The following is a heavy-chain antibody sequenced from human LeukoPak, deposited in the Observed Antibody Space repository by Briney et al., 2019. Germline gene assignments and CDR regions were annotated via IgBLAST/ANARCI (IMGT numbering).Heavy chain of an antibody. CDR1: GFTFSDFY. J-gene: IGHJ4*02. CDR2: ISSSGVTI. CDR3: AKGYKYGHY. V-gene: IGHV3-11*01. D-gene: IGHD5-24*01. Sequence: GGSLRLSCAASGFTFSDFYMSWIRQAPGKGLEWISYISSSGVTIYFADSVKGRFTISRDNAKNILYLQMNGLRAEDTAVYYCAKGYKYGHYWGQGSLVTVSS.